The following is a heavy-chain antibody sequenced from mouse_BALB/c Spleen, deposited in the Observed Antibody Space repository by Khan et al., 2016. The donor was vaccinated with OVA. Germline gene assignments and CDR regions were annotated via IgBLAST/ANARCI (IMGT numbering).Heavy chain of an antibody. CDR2: INTYTGEP. J-gene: IGHJ4*01. D-gene: IGHD2-10*01. CDR3: ARPPYFSYVMGY. V-gene: IGHV9-3-1*01. Sequence: QIQLVQSGPELKKPGETVKISCKASGYTFTNYGMNWVKQAPGRGLKWMGWINTYTGEPTYADDFKGRFVFSLETSASTAYLQINNLKEEDTATYYCARPPYFSYVMGYWGQGTSVTVSS. CDR1: GYTFTNYG.